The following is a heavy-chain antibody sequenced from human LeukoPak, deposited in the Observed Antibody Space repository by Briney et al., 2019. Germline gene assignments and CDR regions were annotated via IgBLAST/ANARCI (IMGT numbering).Heavy chain of an antibody. CDR2: IYYSGST. V-gene: IGHV4-39*01. Sequence: KPSETLSLTCTVSGGSISSSSYYWGWIRQPPGKGLEWIGSIYYSGSTYYNPSLKSRVTISVDTSKNQFSLKLSSVTAADTAVYYCARSPKVGFDYDFWSGYSDPYYYYYMDVWGKGTTVTVSS. CDR1: GGSISSSSYY. CDR3: ARSPKVGFDYDFWSGYSDPYYYYYMDV. D-gene: IGHD3-3*01. J-gene: IGHJ6*03.